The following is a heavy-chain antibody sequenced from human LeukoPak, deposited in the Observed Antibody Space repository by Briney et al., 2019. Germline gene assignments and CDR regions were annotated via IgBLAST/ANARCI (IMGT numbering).Heavy chain of an antibody. CDR3: ARTVYIVVVPAATYYFDY. CDR2: MYYSGST. J-gene: IGHJ4*02. CDR1: GSSISSYY. D-gene: IGHD2-2*01. Sequence: SETLSLTCTVSGSSISSYYWSWIRQPPGKGLEWIGYMYYSGSTNYNPSLKSRVTISVDTSKNQFSLKLSYVTAAGTAVYYCARTVYIVVVPAATYYFDYWGQGTLVTVSS. V-gene: IGHV4-59*01.